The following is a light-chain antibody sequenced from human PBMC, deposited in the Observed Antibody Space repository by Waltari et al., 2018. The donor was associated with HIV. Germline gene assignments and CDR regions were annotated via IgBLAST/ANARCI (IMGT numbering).Light chain of an antibody. V-gene: IGLV2-11*01. CDR2: NVI. Sequence: QSALTQPRSVSGSPGQSVTFSCAGIKFGLSDYNSVSWYQQRPGQAPKLILYNVIEHASWGPYRFSGSKFPHTASLAISGPQAEDEATYFCCSYAGTYTWVFGCGTNLTV. J-gene: IGLJ3*02. CDR1: KFGLSDYNS. CDR3: CSYAGTYTWV.